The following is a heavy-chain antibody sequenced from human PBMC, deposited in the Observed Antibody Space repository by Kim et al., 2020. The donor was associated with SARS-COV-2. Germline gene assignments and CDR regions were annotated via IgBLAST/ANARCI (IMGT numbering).Heavy chain of an antibody. CDR2: IYPGDSQT. V-gene: IGHV5-51*01. CDR3: ARHLPTPLYFALDV. Sequence: GESLKISCTGSGYNFANHWISWVRQVPGKGLEWMGIIYPGDSQTTYSSAFQGQVTISADKSIRAAYVQLNSLKASDTAIYYCARHLPTPLYFALDVWGQG. J-gene: IGHJ6*02. CDR1: GYNFANHW. D-gene: IGHD2-8*01.